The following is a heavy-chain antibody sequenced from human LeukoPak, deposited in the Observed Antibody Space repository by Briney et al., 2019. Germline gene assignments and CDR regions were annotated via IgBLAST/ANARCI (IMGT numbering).Heavy chain of an antibody. D-gene: IGHD5-24*01. CDR2: IHPTGSP. V-gene: IGHV4-34*01. J-gene: IGHJ4*01. Sequence: TSETLSLTCAVYGGSFGGYYRNWIRQSPGKGLEWIGEIHPTGSPYYNPSLKGRVTISVDTSKNQFSLTLTSVTAADTAVYYCALGIDEYKQGYGGHGTLVTVAS. CDR3: ALGIDEYKQGY. CDR1: GGSFGGYY.